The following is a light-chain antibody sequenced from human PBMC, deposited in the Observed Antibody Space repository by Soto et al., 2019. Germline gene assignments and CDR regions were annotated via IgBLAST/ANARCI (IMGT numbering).Light chain of an antibody. V-gene: IGKV3-15*01. CDR1: QSVSSG. CDR3: QQYNNWPWT. J-gene: IGKJ1*01. CDR2: GAS. Sequence: EIVTTQSPATLSVSPGERATLSCRTGQSVSSGLAWYQQKPGQAPRLLIYGASTRATGIPARFSGSGSGTEFTLTISSLQSEDSAVYSCQQYNNWPWTFGQGTKVDIK.